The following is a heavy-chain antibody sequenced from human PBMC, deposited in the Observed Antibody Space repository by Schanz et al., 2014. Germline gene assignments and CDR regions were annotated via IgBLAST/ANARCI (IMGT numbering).Heavy chain of an antibody. CDR2: INTGSGDT. V-gene: IGHV1-3*04. D-gene: IGHD5-12*01. CDR3: ARGIGGYGANNYFDY. J-gene: IGHJ4*02. CDR1: EYSFTSYS. Sequence: QVQAVQSGAEVKRPGASVKVSCKASEYSFTSYSMHWVRQAPGQRLEWMGWINTGSGDTKYSQNFQGRVTITRDTSASTAYMELSSLRSEDTAVYSCARGIGGYGANNYFDYWGQGTLVTVSS.